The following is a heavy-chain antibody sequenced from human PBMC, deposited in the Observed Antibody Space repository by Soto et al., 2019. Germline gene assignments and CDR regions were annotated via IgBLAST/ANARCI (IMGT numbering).Heavy chain of an antibody. CDR2: INPSGGST. J-gene: IGHJ6*02. CDR3: ARDGTLNCGGDCSLYYYYGMDV. CDR1: GYTFTSYY. V-gene: IGHV1-46*01. D-gene: IGHD2-21*02. Sequence: GASVKVSCKASGYTFTSYYRHWVRQATGQGLEWMGIINPSGGSTSYAQKFQGRVTMTRDTSTSTVYMELSSLRSEDTAVYYCARDGTLNCGGDCSLYYYYGMDVWGQGTTVTVSS.